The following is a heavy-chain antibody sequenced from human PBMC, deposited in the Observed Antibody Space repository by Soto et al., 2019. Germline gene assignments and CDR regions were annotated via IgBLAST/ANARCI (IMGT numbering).Heavy chain of an antibody. CDR3: ANMGFYSSSWYEGFLGSDHYYYYGMDV. J-gene: IGHJ6*02. Sequence: PGGSLRLSCAASGFTFSSYAMSWVRQAPGKGLEWVSAISGSGGSTYYADSVKGRFTISRDNSKNTLYLQMNSLRAEDTAVYYCANMGFYSSSWYEGFLGSDHYYYYGMDVWGQGTTVTVSS. D-gene: IGHD6-13*01. CDR2: ISGSGGST. CDR1: GFTFSSYA. V-gene: IGHV3-23*01.